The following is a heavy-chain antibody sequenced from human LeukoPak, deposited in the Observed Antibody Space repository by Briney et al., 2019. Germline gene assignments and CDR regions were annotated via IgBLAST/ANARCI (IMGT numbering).Heavy chain of an antibody. CDR2: TYYRSKWYN. Sequence: SQTLSLTCAISGDSASSNSAAWNWIRQSPSRGLEWLGRTYYRSKWYNDYAVSVKSRITINPDTSKNQFSLKLSSVTAADTAVYYCARSQWELLGGAFDIWGQGTMVTVSS. D-gene: IGHD1-26*01. J-gene: IGHJ3*02. V-gene: IGHV6-1*01. CDR3: ARSQWELLGGAFDI. CDR1: GDSASSNSAA.